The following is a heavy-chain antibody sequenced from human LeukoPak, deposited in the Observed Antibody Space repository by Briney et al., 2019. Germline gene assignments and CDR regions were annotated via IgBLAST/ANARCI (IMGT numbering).Heavy chain of an antibody. V-gene: IGHV3-11*04. CDR3: ARVGTGRRLNWFDP. Sequence: GGSLRLSCAASGFTFSDYYMSWIRQAPGKGLEWVSYISSSGSTIYYVDSVKGRFTIPRDNAKNSLYLQMNSLRAEDTAVYYCARVGTGRRLNWFDPWGQGTLVAVSS. D-gene: IGHD1-14*01. CDR2: ISSSGSTI. J-gene: IGHJ5*02. CDR1: GFTFSDYY.